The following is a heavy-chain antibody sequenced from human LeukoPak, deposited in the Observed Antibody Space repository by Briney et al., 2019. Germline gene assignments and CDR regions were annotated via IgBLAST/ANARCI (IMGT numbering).Heavy chain of an antibody. CDR2: ISTGSYT. J-gene: IGHJ4*02. V-gene: IGHV3-21*04. Sequence: GGSLRLSCAASGFTFSSYNMNWVRQAPGKGLEWVSSISTGSYTYYTDSVKGRFTISRDNAKSSLYLQMNSLRAEDTAVYYCAKDTGSGYDYFSYYFDYWGQGTLVTVSS. CDR1: GFTFSSYN. CDR3: AKDTGSGYDYFSYYFDY. D-gene: IGHD5-12*01.